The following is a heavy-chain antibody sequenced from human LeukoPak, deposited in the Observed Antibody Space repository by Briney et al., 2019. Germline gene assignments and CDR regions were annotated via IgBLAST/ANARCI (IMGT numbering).Heavy chain of an antibody. D-gene: IGHD3-22*01. V-gene: IGHV1-46*01. CDR3: ARVKSYYYDTSDKDAFDI. CDR2: INPRGGST. CDR1: GYTFTSYF. J-gene: IGHJ3*02. Sequence: ASVKVSCKASGYTFTSYFMNWVRQAPGQGLEWMGMINPRGGSTSYTQKFQGRVTMTRDTSTSTVYMELRSLRSEDTAVYYCARVKSYYYDTSDKDAFDIWGQGTMVTVSS.